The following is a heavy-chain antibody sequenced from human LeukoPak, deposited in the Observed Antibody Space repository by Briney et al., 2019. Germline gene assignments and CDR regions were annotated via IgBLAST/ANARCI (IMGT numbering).Heavy chain of an antibody. CDR3: ATIKRGNTYGYFDF. CDR2: MYDSWST. Sequence: SETLSLTCTVSGVSKSSHYWSWIRQPPGKGLEWIAYMYDSWSTKDNPSLKSRVTLSADTSKNQFSLRPSSVTAADTALYYCATIKRGNTYGYFDFWGQGILVTVSS. CDR1: GVSKSSHY. V-gene: IGHV4-59*11. D-gene: IGHD5-18*01. J-gene: IGHJ4*02.